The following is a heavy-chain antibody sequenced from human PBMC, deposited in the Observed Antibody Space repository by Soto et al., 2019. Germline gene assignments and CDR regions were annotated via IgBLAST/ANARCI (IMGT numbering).Heavy chain of an antibody. J-gene: IGHJ4*02. Sequence: GGSLRLSYAASGFTFSSYAMSWVRQAPGKGLEWVSAISGSGGSTYYADSVKGRFTISRDNSKNTLYLQMNSLRAEDTAVYYCAKKKDYDILSIDYWGQGTLVTVSS. CDR3: AKKKDYDILSIDY. CDR2: ISGSGGST. D-gene: IGHD3-9*01. CDR1: GFTFSSYA. V-gene: IGHV3-23*01.